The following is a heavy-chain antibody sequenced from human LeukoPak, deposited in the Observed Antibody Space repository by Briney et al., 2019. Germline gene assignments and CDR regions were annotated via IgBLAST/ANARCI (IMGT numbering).Heavy chain of an antibody. CDR1: GYTFTSYD. CDR2: MSPNSGNT. J-gene: IGHJ4*02. V-gene: IGHV1-8*01. Sequence: AAVKVSCKASGYTFTSYDINWVRQATGQGPEWMGWMSPNSGNTGYAQKFQGRVTMTRSTSMSTAYMELSSLRSEDTAVYYCATPLDYYDRSGYHQGGDWGQGTLVTVSS. D-gene: IGHD3-22*01. CDR3: ATPLDYYDRSGYHQGGD.